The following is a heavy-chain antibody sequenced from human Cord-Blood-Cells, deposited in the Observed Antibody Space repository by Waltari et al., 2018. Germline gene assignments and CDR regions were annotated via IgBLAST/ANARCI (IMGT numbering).Heavy chain of an antibody. Sequence: QVQLQQWGAGLLKPSETLSLTCAVYGGSFSGYYWSWIRQPPGKGLEWIGEINHSGSTNYTPTLKSRVTISVDTSKIPFSLKLSSVTAADTAVYYCARVNYYGSGSYTIDYWGQGTLVTVSS. V-gene: IGHV4-34*01. CDR2: INHSGST. J-gene: IGHJ4*02. CDR1: GGSFSGYY. CDR3: ARVNYYGSGSYTIDY. D-gene: IGHD3-10*01.